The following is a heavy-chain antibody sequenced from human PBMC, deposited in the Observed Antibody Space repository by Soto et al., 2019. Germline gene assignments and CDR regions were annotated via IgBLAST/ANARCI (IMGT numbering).Heavy chain of an antibody. Sequence: SETLSLTCTVSGGSISSSSYYWGWIRQPPGKRLEWIGSINYSGSTNYNPSLKSRVTISVDTSKNQFSLKLSSVTAADTAVYYCSRGGRAARGVTTNYYYYYGMDVWGQGTTVTVSS. CDR2: INYSGST. CDR1: GGSISSSSYY. J-gene: IGHJ6*02. D-gene: IGHD6-6*01. V-gene: IGHV4-39*01. CDR3: SRGGRAARGVTTNYYYYYGMDV.